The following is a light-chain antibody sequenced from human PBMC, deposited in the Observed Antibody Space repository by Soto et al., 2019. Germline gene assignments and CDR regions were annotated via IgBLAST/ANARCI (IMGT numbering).Light chain of an antibody. CDR3: QHYNSYSWT. V-gene: IGKV1-5*01. J-gene: IGKJ2*02. CDR1: QTITNW. CDR2: DNS. Sequence: DIQMTQSPSTLSASVGDRVTITCRASQTITNWLAWYQQKPGKAPKLLIYDNSSLEGGVPSRFRGSGSGTDFTLTISSLQPDDFATYYCQHYNSYSWTFGQGTKLEIK.